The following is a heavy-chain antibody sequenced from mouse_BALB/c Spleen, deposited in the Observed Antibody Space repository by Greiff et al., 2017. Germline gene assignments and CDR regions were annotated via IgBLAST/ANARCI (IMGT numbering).Heavy chain of an antibody. D-gene: IGHD2-4*01. V-gene: IGHV1S81*02. CDR1: GYTFTSYW. CDR2: INPSNGRT. CDR3: ARWGLRRDYYAMDY. Sequence: VQLQQPGAELVKPGASVKLSCKASGYTFTSYWMHWVKQRPGQGLEWIGEINPSNGRTNYNEKFKSKATLTVDKSSSTAYMQLSSLTSEDSAVYYCARWGLRRDYYAMDYWGQGTSVTVSS. J-gene: IGHJ4*01.